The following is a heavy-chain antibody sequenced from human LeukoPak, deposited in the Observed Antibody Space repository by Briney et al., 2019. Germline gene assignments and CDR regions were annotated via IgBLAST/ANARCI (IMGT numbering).Heavy chain of an antibody. Sequence: PGGSLRLSCAASGFTFDDYGMSWVRQAPGKGLEWVCGINWNGGSTGYADSVRGGFTTSRDNAKNSLYLQMTSLTAEDTALYYCASGIGRFDYWGQGTLVTVSS. CDR1: GFTFDDYG. CDR3: ASGIGRFDY. J-gene: IGHJ4*02. CDR2: INWNGGST. D-gene: IGHD1-14*01. V-gene: IGHV3-20*04.